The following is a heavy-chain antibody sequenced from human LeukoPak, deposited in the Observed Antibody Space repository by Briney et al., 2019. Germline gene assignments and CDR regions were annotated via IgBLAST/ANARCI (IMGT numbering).Heavy chain of an antibody. CDR1: GGSISRGGYY. CDR2: IYQNGST. CDR3: ARDGSSSWSWYY. D-gene: IGHD6-13*01. Sequence: SETLSLTCTVSGGSISRGGYYWSWMRQPPGKGLEWVGYIYQNGSTFYNPSLKSRVTISIDRSKTQFSLKLSSVTAADTAVYYCARDGSSSWSWYYWGQGTLVTVSS. V-gene: IGHV4-30-2*01. J-gene: IGHJ4*02.